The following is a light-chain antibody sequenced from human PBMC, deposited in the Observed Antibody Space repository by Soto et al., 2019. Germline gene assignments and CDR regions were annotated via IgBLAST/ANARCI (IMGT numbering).Light chain of an antibody. J-gene: IGKJ1*01. V-gene: IGKV1-5*01. Sequence: DIQMTQSPSTLSASVGDRVTITCRASQSISSWLAWYQQKPGKAPKLLIYDASSLESGVPSRFSGSGSGTEFTLTISSLQPDDFATYYCQQYETLGQGTKVDIK. CDR3: QQYET. CDR2: DAS. CDR1: QSISSW.